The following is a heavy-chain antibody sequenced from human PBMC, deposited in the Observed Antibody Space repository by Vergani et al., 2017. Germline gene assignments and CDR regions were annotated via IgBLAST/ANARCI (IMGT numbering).Heavy chain of an antibody. D-gene: IGHD6-13*01. J-gene: IGHJ3*02. CDR1: GGTFSSYA. V-gene: IGHV1-69*01. CDR2: IIPIFGTA. Sequence: QVQLVQSGAEVKKPGSSVKVSCKASGGTFSSYAISWVRQAPGQGLEWMGGIIPIFGTANYAQKFQGRVTITAGESTSTAYMELSSLRSEDTAVYYCARGDSSSFSLGGLYAFDIWGQGTMVTVSS. CDR3: ARGDSSSFSLGGLYAFDI.